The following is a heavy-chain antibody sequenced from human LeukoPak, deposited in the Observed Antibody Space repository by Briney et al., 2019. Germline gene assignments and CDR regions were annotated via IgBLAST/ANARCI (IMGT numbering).Heavy chain of an antibody. J-gene: IGHJ4*02. CDR3: ARAPLHDEGY. D-gene: IGHD1-1*01. Sequence: GGSLRLSCAASGFIFRSSWMHWVRQAPGKGLVWVSRITGDGSITTYADSVKGRFTISRDNAKNTLYLQVNSLRAEDTAVYYCARAPLHDEGYWGQGTLVTVSS. V-gene: IGHV3-74*01. CDR1: GFIFRSSW. CDR2: ITGDGSIT.